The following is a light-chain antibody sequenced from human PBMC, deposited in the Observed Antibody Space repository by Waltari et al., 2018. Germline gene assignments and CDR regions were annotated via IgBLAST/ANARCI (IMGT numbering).Light chain of an antibody. CDR2: AAS. V-gene: IGKV1-39*01. J-gene: IGKJ1*01. Sequence: DIQMTQSPSSLSASVGDRVTITCRASQSISSYLTWYQQKPGKAPKPLIYAASSLQSGVPSRFSGRGSGTDFTLTISSLQPEDFATYYCQQSYSTPWTFGQGTKVEIK. CDR3: QQSYSTPWT. CDR1: QSISSY.